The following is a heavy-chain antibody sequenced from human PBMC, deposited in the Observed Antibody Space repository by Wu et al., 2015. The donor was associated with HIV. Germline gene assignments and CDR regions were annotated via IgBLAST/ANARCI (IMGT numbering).Heavy chain of an antibody. Sequence: QVQLVQSGTEIKKPGASVKVSCKASGYTFTNYYIHWVRQAPGQGLEWMGIINPGGGSTTYAQKFQGRITMTRDTSTSTVFMELSSLRSDDTAVYYCARDIVLVPAAIGGFXYWGQGTLVTVSS. CDR3: ARDIVLVPAAIGGFXY. D-gene: IGHD2-2*02. CDR1: GYTFTNYY. CDR2: INPGGGST. V-gene: IGHV1-46*03. J-gene: IGHJ4*02.